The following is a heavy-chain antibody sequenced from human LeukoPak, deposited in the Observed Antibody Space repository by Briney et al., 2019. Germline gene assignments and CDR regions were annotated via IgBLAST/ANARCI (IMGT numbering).Heavy chain of an antibody. J-gene: IGHJ4*02. D-gene: IGHD6-13*01. CDR2: MSYDGRNK. Sequence: GGSLRLSCAASGFTFSNYGIHWVRQAPGKGLEWVALMSYDGRNKYYADSVKGRFTISRDNSKDTLLLQMNSLRPEDTAVYYCAKDGYSSTWYLKEAAYYDFWGQGTLVTVSS. CDR1: GFTFSNYG. V-gene: IGHV3-30*18. CDR3: AKDGYSSTWYLKEAAYYDF.